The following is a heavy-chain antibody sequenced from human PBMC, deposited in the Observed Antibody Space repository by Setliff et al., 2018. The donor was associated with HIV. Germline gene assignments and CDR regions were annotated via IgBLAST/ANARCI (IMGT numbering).Heavy chain of an antibody. CDR3: ARDEGRATGSWWDQSASWYLDY. CDR1: GGSISSDY. J-gene: IGHJ4*01. CDR2: ISATGTI. Sequence: SETLSLTCTVSGGSISSDYWSWIRQPAGKGLEFLGRISATGTINYNPSLRSRLTLSVDTSNNQFSLKLTSVTAADTAMYFCARDEGRATGSWWDQSASWYLDYWGHGILVTVSS. V-gene: IGHV4-4*07. D-gene: IGHD6-13*01.